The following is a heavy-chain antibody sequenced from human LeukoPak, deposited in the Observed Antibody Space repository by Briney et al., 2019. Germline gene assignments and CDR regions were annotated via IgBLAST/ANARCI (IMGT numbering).Heavy chain of an antibody. CDR3: AREDVDTAMGGRMGGYYYYYMDV. Sequence: ASVKVSCKASGYTFTSYYMHWVRQAPGQGLEWMGIINPSGGSTSYAQKFQGRVTMTRDMSTSTVYMELSSLRSEDTAVYYCAREDVDTAMGGRMGGYYYYYMDVWGKGTTVTVSS. CDR1: GYTFTSYY. V-gene: IGHV1-46*01. J-gene: IGHJ6*03. D-gene: IGHD5-18*01. CDR2: INPSGGST.